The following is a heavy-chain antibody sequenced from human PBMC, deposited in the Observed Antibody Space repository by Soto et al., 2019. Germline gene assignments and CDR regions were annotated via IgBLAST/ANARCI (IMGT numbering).Heavy chain of an antibody. CDR3: ARFSPPRKSYESNPGWFDR. Sequence: SETPXLTCTVSDGSLNSYYWTWIRQSPGKGLEWIGYVSSTGSTNYNPSLKSRLTMSLDTSTNEVSLSPTSVTAADAAVYFCARFSPPRKSYESNPGWFDRWGQG. V-gene: IGHV4-59*01. CDR1: DGSLNSYY. CDR2: VSSTGST. J-gene: IGHJ5*02. D-gene: IGHD3-22*01.